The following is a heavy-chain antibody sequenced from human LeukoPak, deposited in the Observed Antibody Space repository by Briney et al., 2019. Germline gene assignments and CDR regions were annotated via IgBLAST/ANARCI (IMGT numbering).Heavy chain of an antibody. V-gene: IGHV1-24*01. CDR2: CDPEDGET. Sequence: ASVKVSCKVSGYTLTELSMHWVRQAPGKGLEWMGGCDPEDGETIYAQKFQGRVTMTEDTSTDTAYMELSSLRSEDTAVYYCATGLNYMAPFDYWGQGTLVTVSS. CDR3: ATGLNYMAPFDY. J-gene: IGHJ4*02. CDR1: GYTLTELS. D-gene: IGHD3-10*01.